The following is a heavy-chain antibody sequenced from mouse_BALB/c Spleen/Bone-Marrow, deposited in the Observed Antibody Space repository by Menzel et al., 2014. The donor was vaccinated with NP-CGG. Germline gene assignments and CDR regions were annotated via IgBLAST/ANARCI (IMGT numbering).Heavy chain of an antibody. CDR1: GFTFSDYY. D-gene: IGHD1-1*01. CDR3: VLRWFAY. Sequence: DVHLVESGGGLVKPGGSLKLSCAASGFTFSDYYMHWVRQTPEKRLEWVATISDGGSYTYYPDSVKGRFTISRDNAKNNLYLQMSSLKSEDTAMYYCVLRWFAYWGQGTLVTVSA. CDR2: ISDGGSYT. V-gene: IGHV5-4*02. J-gene: IGHJ3*01.